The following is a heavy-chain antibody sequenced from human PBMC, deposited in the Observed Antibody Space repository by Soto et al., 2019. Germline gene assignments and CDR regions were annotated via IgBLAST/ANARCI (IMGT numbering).Heavy chain of an antibody. CDR1: CGSISGGGYC. J-gene: IGHJ5*02. D-gene: IGHD4-17*01. CDR2: IYYSGST. Sequence: SLTLRLPSTVACGSISGGGYCWSWIRQHPGKGLEWIGYIYYSGSTYYNPSLKSRVTISVDTPKNQFSLKLSSVTAADTVVYYCARGIYGDSWLAPWGQGTLVTVSS. V-gene: IGHV4-31*03. CDR3: ARGIYGDSWLAP.